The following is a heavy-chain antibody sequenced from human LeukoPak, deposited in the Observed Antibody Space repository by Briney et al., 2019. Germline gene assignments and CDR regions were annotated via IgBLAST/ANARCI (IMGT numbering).Heavy chain of an antibody. D-gene: IGHD3-22*01. CDR2: IYTSGST. V-gene: IGHV4-4*07. CDR1: GGSISSYY. J-gene: IGHJ3*02. Sequence: SETLSLXCTVSGGSISSYYWSWIRQPAGKGLEWIGRIYTSGSTSYNPSLKSRVTMSVDTSKNQFSLKLSSVTAADTAVYYCARVNYYDSSGRGAFDIWDQGTMVTVSS. CDR3: ARVNYYDSSGRGAFDI.